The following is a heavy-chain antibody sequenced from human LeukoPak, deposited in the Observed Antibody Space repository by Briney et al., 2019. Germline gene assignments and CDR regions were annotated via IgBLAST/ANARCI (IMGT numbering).Heavy chain of an antibody. V-gene: IGHV3-15*01. CDR1: GSAFTFIDAW. J-gene: IGHJ4*02. D-gene: IGHD2-15*01. CDR3: VKEKGGCSGVPCYSFDY. Sequence: PGGSLRLSYTGSGSAFTFIDAWMSWVRQAPGNGLEWVGRIKSKAAGGTTDYAAPVKGRFTVSRDDSKNTVYLQMNNLQSEDTGVYYCVKEKGGCSGVPCYSFDYWGQGTLVTASP. CDR2: IKSKAAGGTT.